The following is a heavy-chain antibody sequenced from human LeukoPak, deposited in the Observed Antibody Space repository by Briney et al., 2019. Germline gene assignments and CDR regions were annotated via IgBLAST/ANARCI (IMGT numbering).Heavy chain of an antibody. CDR2: IYDSGGT. J-gene: IGHJ4*02. Sequence: SETLSLTCTVSGASISGSGYYWGWIRQPPGKGLEWIGNIYDSGGTYYNASLQSRVTISIDTSKNRFSLRLSSVTAADTAMYYCAKSGGYGLIDYWGQGTLVTVSS. CDR3: AKSGGYGLIDY. V-gene: IGHV4-39*01. CDR1: GASISGSGYY. D-gene: IGHD1-26*01.